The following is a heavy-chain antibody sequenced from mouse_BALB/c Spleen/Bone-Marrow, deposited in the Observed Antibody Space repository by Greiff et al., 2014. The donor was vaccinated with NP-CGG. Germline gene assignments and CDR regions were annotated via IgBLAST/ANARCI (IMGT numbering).Heavy chain of an antibody. CDR3: ARENYGSYYYAMDY. J-gene: IGHJ4*01. V-gene: IGHV2-9*02. CDR2: IWSGGNT. Sequence: VKLMESGPGLVAPSQNLSITCTVSGFSLTNYDVHWVRQPPGKGLEWLGLIWSGGNTNYNSALMSRLSISKDNSKSQVFLKMNSQQTDDTAIYFCARENYGSYYYAMDYWGQGTSVTVSS. CDR1: GFSLTNYD. D-gene: IGHD1-1*01.